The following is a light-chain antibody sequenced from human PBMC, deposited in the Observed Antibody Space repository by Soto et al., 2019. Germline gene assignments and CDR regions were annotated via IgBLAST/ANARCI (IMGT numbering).Light chain of an antibody. CDR2: AAS. CDR1: QRVSSSY. CDR3: QQYGTSPPWT. J-gene: IGKJ1*01. V-gene: IGKV3-20*01. Sequence: EIVLTQSPGTLSLSPGERATLSCRASQRVSSSYLAWYQQKVGQAPRLLIYAASSRATGVPDRFSGSGSGTDFTLAISSLEPEDFAMYYCQQYGTSPPWTFGQGTKVEV.